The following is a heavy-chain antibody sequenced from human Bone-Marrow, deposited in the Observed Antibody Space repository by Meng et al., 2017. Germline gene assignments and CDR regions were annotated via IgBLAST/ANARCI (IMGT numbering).Heavy chain of an antibody. Sequence: ASVKVSCKASGYTFTGYYMHWVRQAPGQGLEWMGRINPKSGGTNYAQKFQGKVTMARDTSISTAYMELSRLRSGDTAVYYCASPLLYGDYVYGMDVWGQGNTVNGAS. CDR2: INPKSGGT. CDR1: GYTFTGYY. D-gene: IGHD4-17*01. V-gene: IGHV1-2*06. CDR3: ASPLLYGDYVYGMDV. J-gene: IGHJ6*02.